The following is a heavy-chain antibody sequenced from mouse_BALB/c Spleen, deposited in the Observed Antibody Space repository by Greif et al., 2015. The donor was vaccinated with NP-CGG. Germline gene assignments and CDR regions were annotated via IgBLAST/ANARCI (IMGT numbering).Heavy chain of an antibody. Sequence: VQGVESGPGLVAPSQSLSITCTVSGFSLTSYGVHWVRQPPGKGLEWLGVIWAGGSTNYNSALMSRLSISKDNSKSQVFLKMNSLQTDDTAMYYCARGRYGNYVDYWGQGTTLTVSS. CDR2: IWAGGST. V-gene: IGHV2-9*02. CDR1: GFSLTSYG. D-gene: IGHD2-10*02. J-gene: IGHJ2*01. CDR3: ARGRYGNYVDY.